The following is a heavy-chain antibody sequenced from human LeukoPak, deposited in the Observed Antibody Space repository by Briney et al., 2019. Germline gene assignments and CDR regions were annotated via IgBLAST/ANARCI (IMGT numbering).Heavy chain of an antibody. Sequence: PGGSLRLSCAASGFTFSSYSMTWVRQAPGKGLEWVSYISSSSSTIYYADSVKGRFTISRDNAKNSLYLQMNSLRVEDTAVYYCARVRGAIVVVPTANWFDPWGQGTLVTVSS. V-gene: IGHV3-48*01. CDR2: ISSSSSTI. J-gene: IGHJ5*02. CDR1: GFTFSSYS. CDR3: ARVRGAIVVVPTANWFDP. D-gene: IGHD2-2*01.